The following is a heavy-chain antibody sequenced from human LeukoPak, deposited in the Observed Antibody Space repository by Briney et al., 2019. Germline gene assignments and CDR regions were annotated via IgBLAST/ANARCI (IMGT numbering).Heavy chain of an antibody. V-gene: IGHV3-74*01. CDR1: GFSFSNYW. J-gene: IGHJ5*02. CDR2: INSDGRST. D-gene: IGHD3-10*02. CDR3: ASGGGLAQITLFA. Sequence: PGGSLRLSCVASGFSFSNYWMHWVRQAPGEGLVWVSRINSDGRSTSYADSVRGRFTISRDNAKNTVHLQMNSLRAEDTAVYYCASGGGLAQITLFAWGQGTLVTVSS.